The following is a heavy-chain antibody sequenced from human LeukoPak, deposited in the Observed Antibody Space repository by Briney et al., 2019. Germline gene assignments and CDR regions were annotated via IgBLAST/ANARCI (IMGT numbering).Heavy chain of an antibody. J-gene: IGHJ4*02. Sequence: PSETLSLTCTGSCVSISSYHWSWIRQPAGKGPEGIGRIYTSGSTNYNPSLKSRVAMSVDTSKNQFSLKLSSVTTAVTAVSCCAVDTGRYWRRPFDYWGQGTLVTVSS. V-gene: IGHV4-4*07. CDR3: AVDTGRYWRRPFDY. D-gene: IGHD3-10*01. CDR1: CVSISSYH. CDR2: IYTSGST.